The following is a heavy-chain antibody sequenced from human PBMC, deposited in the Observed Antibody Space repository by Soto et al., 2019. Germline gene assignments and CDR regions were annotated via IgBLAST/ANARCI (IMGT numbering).Heavy chain of an antibody. CDR2: FRTGGDDGTT. CDR3: AKKVNSGPGGQYFDY. Sequence: SLRLSCAASGFTFSSYSMSWVRQAPGKGLEWVSGFRTGGDDGTTYYADSVKGRFTISRDNSKNTLFLQMNSLRAEDTAIYYCAKKVNSGPGGQYFDYWGQGTLVTVSS. V-gene: IGHV3-23*01. J-gene: IGHJ4*02. CDR1: GFTFSSYS. D-gene: IGHD3-10*01.